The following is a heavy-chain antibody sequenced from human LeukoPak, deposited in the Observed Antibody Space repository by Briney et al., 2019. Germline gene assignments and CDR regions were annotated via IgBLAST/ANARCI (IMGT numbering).Heavy chain of an antibody. J-gene: IGHJ6*02. CDR2: IYYSEST. V-gene: IGHV4-59*01. CDR1: GGSISSYY. CDR3: ARASGATITTYYGMDV. D-gene: IGHD4-11*01. Sequence: SETLSLTCTVSGGSISSYYWSWIRQPPGKGLEWIGYIYYSESTNYNPSLKSRVTISLDTSKNRFSLKLSSVTAADTAVYYCARASGATITTYYGMDVWGQGTTVTVSS.